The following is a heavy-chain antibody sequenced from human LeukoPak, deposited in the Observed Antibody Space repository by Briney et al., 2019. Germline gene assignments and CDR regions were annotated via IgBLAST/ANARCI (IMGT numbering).Heavy chain of an antibody. Sequence: PSETLSLTCTVSGGSISSYYWSWIRQPPGKGLEWIGYIYYSGSTNYNPSLKSRVTISVDMSKNQFSLKLSSVTAADTAVYYCARYIVGATTGYYYYYYMDVWGKGTTVTVSS. CDR3: ARYIVGATTGYYYYYYMDV. V-gene: IGHV4-59*01. D-gene: IGHD1-26*01. J-gene: IGHJ6*03. CDR2: IYYSGST. CDR1: GGSISSYY.